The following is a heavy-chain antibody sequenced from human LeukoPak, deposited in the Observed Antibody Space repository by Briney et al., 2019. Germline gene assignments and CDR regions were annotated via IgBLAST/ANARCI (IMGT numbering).Heavy chain of an antibody. Sequence: ASVKVSCKTSGYTFTDYYIHWVRLAPGQGLEWLGWINPKSGGTSYAQKFQGRVTMTRDTSITTAYMELSSLRSDDTAVYYCARGGNFYGSGRDYFDYWAREPWSPSPQ. CDR1: GYTFTDYY. D-gene: IGHD3-10*01. CDR3: ARGGNFYGSGRDYFDY. CDR2: INPKSGGT. V-gene: IGHV1-2*02. J-gene: IGHJ4*02.